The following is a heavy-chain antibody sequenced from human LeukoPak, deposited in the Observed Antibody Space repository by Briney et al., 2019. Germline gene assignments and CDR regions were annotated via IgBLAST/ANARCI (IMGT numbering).Heavy chain of an antibody. CDR2: IIPIFGTA. CDR3: ARGQRITMIVAIHWFDP. D-gene: IGHD3-22*01. V-gene: IGHV1-69*05. J-gene: IGHJ5*02. Sequence: ASVKVSCKASGGTFSSYAISWVRQAPGQGLGWMGGIIPIFGTANYAQKFQGRVTITTDESTSTAYMELSSLRSEDTAVYYCARGQRITMIVAIHWFDPWRQGPLVPVSS. CDR1: GGTFSSYA.